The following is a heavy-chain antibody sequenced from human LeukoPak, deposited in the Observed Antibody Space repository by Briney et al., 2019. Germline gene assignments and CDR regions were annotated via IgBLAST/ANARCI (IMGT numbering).Heavy chain of an antibody. CDR3: ARHMYDISGYPYFDY. Sequence: SETLSLTCAVSGGSINSGGYSWSWIRQPPGKGLEWMGYIYHSGSSNYNPSLKSRVTISVDTSKNQFSLKLSSVTAADTAVYFCARHMYDISGYPYFDYWGQGTLVTVSS. CDR2: IYHSGSS. CDR1: GGSINSGGYS. J-gene: IGHJ4*02. V-gene: IGHV4-30-2*01. D-gene: IGHD3-22*01.